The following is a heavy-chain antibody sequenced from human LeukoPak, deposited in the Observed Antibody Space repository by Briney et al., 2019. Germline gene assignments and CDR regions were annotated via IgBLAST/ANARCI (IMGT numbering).Heavy chain of an antibody. D-gene: IGHD3-10*01. CDR2: ISSSGSTI. V-gene: IGHV3-11*01. Sequence: GGSLRLSCAASGFTFSDYYMSWIRQAPGKGLEWVSYISSSGSTIYYADSVKGRFTISRDNAKNSLYLQMNSLRAEDTAVYYCARAVQGPWFGDHWAPGAFDVWGQGSMVTVSS. CDR3: ARAVQGPWFGDHWAPGAFDV. J-gene: IGHJ3*01. CDR1: GFTFSDYY.